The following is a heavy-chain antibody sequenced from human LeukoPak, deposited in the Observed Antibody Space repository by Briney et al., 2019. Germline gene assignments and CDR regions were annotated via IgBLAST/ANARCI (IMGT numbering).Heavy chain of an antibody. D-gene: IGHD1/OR15-1a*01. Sequence: GGSLRLSCATSGFTVSSNYMSWVRQAPGKGLEWVSVIYTDGNTYYADSVKGRFTISRDNSKNTLYLQMNSLRAEDTAVYYCATAPLSTTYSFTWEHDYWGQGTLVTVSS. V-gene: IGHV3-66*01. CDR1: GFTVSSNY. CDR2: IYTDGNT. J-gene: IGHJ4*02. CDR3: ATAPLSTTYSFTWEHDY.